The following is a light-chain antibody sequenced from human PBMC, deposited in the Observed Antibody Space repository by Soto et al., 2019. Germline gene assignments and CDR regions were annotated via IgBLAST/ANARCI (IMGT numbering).Light chain of an antibody. CDR1: SSNIGPNN. Sequence: QPVLTQPPSASGTPGQRVTFSCSGSSSNIGPNNVNWYQQVPGTAPKLLIYNNNQWPSGVPDRFSGSKSGTSASLAISGLQAEDEADYYCAAWDDYLNGWVFGGGTKVTVL. CDR2: NNN. V-gene: IGLV1-44*01. J-gene: IGLJ3*02. CDR3: AAWDDYLNGWV.